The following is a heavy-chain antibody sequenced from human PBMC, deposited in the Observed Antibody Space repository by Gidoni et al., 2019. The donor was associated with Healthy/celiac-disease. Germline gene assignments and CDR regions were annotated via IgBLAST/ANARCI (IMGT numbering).Heavy chain of an antibody. V-gene: IGHV5-10-1*03. J-gene: IGHJ4*02. CDR3: ARDYGIAAAGTRFDY. D-gene: IGHD6-13*01. CDR1: GYSFTSYW. CDR2: IDPSDSYT. Sequence: EVQLVQSGAEVKKPGESLRISCKGSGYSFTSYWISWVRQMPGKGLEWMGRIDPSDSYTNYSPSFQGHVTISADKSISTAYLQWSSLKASDTAMYYCARDYGIAAAGTRFDYWGQGTLVTVSS.